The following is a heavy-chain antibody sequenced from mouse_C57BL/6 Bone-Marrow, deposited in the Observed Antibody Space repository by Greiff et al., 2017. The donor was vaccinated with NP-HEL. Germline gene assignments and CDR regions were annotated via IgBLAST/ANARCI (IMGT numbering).Heavy chain of an antibody. CDR2: IYPRSGNT. Sequence: QVQLQQSGAELARPGASVKLSCKASGYTFTSYGISWLKQITGQGLEWIGEIYPRSGNTYYNEKFKGKATLTADKSSSTAYMELRSLTSEDSAVYFCSSSLYFDYWGQGTTLTVSS. CDR3: SSSLYFDY. CDR1: GYTFTSYG. D-gene: IGHD6-1*01. V-gene: IGHV1-81*01. J-gene: IGHJ2*01.